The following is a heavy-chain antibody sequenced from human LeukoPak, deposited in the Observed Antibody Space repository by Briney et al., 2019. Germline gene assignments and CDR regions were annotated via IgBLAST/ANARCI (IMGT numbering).Heavy chain of an antibody. V-gene: IGHV3-74*01. CDR1: GFTFSTYW. J-gene: IGHJ4*02. D-gene: IGHD6-19*01. Sequence: GGSLRLSCAASGFTFSTYWMHWVRQAPGKGLVWVSRINTDGSSTSYADSVKGRFTISRDNAKDTLYLQMNSLRAEDTAVYYCARSQSSGWYGGFDYWGQGTLVTVSS. CDR2: INTDGSST. CDR3: ARSQSSGWYGGFDY.